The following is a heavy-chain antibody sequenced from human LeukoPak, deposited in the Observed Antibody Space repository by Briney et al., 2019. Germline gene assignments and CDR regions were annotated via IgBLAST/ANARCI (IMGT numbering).Heavy chain of an antibody. CDR3: AREDRSGPFDY. Sequence: PGGSLRLSCAASGFTFRSYWMHWVRQAPGKGLVWVSRINRDGSNTNYADSVKGRFTISRDNAKNTLYLQMNSLRAEDTAVYYCAREDRSGPFDYWGQGTLVTVSS. V-gene: IGHV3-74*01. D-gene: IGHD3-22*01. J-gene: IGHJ4*02. CDR1: GFTFRSYW. CDR2: INRDGSNT.